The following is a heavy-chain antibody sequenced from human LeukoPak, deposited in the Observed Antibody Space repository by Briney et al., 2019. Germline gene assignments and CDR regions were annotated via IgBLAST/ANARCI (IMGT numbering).Heavy chain of an antibody. CDR1: GYTFTSYD. CDR2: MNPNRGNT. Sequence: ASVNVSCKASGYTFTSYDINWVRQATGQGLEWVGWMNPNRGNTGYAQKFPGRVTMTRNTPISTTSMELRSLSSEAAAAYYCSTWVNGGNLFDYWGQGHLVIVSS. D-gene: IGHD4-23*01. V-gene: IGHV1-8*01. J-gene: IGHJ4*02. CDR3: STWVNGGNLFDY.